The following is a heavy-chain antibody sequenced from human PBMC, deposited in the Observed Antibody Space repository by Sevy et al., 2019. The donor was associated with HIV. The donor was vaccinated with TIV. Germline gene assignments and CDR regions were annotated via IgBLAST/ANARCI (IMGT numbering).Heavy chain of an antibody. CDR1: GGSMSGYY. D-gene: IGHD2-15*01. J-gene: IGHJ6*02. CDR2: FYYSRTT. Sequence: SDTLSLTCTVSGGSMSGYYLTWIRQPPGKGLEWIGYFYYSRTTNYNPSLKSRVTISVDRSKNQFSLKLNSVTAADTAVYYCATCSPDYYYCMDVWGQGTTVTVSS. V-gene: IGHV4-59*07. CDR3: ATCSPDYYYCMDV.